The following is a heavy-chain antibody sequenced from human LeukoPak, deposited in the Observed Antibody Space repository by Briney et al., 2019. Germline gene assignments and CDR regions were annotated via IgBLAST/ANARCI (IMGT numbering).Heavy chain of an antibody. CDR2: IYPGDSDT. V-gene: IGHV5-51*01. J-gene: IGHJ4*02. Sequence: PGESLQISCQGSGSSFTTYWIGWARQLPGKGLEWMGIIYPGDSDTRYSPSFQGQVTISVDKSLNTAYLQWSSLRASDTAIYYCARHLSDSDWRKLDYWGQGTLVTVSS. CDR1: GSSFTTYW. CDR3: ARHLSDSDWRKLDY. D-gene: IGHD6-19*01.